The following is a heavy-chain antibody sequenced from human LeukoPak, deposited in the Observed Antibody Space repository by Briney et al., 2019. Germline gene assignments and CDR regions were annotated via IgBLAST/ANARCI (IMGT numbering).Heavy chain of an antibody. CDR1: GCSFITYW. V-gene: IGHV5-51*01. D-gene: IGHD2-2*03. Sequence: GASLQISSKGSGCSFITYWIGWVRRLPGKGLVWRGSIYPDDSDTRYSPSFQGQVTISADKSINTAYLQWSSLKASDTAMYYCARQTDLDFVLVPAAVSFDYWGQGTLVTVSS. CDR2: IYPDDSDT. J-gene: IGHJ4*02. CDR3: ARQTDLDFVLVPAAVSFDY.